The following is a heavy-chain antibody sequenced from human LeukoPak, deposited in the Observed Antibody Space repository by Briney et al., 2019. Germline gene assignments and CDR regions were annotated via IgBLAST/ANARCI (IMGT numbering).Heavy chain of an antibody. D-gene: IGHD4-17*01. CDR2: IYYSGST. J-gene: IGHJ2*01. Sequence: SVTLSLTCTVSGGSIRSYYWSWIRQPPGKGLEWIGNIYYSGSTNYNPSLKSRVTLAVVTSKNQFSLRLSSVTAADTAVYYCARATVTTDYYFALWGRGTLVTVSS. CDR1: GGSIRSYY. V-gene: IGHV4-59*12. CDR3: ARATVTTDYYFAL.